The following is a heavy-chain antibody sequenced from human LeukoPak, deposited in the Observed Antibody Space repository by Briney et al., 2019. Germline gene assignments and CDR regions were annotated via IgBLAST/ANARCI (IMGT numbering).Heavy chain of an antibody. D-gene: IGHD1-26*01. CDR3: ARDGGSYSADY. CDR2: INPRDDYK. CDR1: GFTFSSYA. V-gene: IGHV1-46*01. J-gene: IGHJ4*02. Sequence: GGSLRLSCAASGFTFSSYAMHWVRQAPGQGLEWLGIINPRDDYKNYAQKFQGRITITRDTSTSTVYMDLSSLTSDGTAVYYCARDGGSYSADYWGQGTLVTVSS.